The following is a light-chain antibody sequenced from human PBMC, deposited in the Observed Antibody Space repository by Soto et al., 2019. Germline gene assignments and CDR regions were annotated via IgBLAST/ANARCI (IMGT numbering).Light chain of an antibody. J-gene: IGKJ4*01. CDR1: QSVSGY. CDR2: DAS. V-gene: IGKV3-11*01. Sequence: EIVLTQSPDTLSLSPGERATLSCRASQSVSGYLGWYQQKPGQAPRLLIYDASNRAYGVPARFRGSGSGTNFTLTIASLEPEDFAVYYCQQRSNWPYLTFGGGTRG. CDR3: QQRSNWPYLT.